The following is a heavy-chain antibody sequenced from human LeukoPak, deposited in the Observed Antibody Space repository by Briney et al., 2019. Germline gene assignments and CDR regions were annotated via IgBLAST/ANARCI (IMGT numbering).Heavy chain of an antibody. D-gene: IGHD3-10*01. V-gene: IGHV3-33*01. CDR3: ARGAVLPLGVYYGMDV. CDR2: IWYDGSNK. J-gene: IGHJ6*02. Sequence: GRSLRLSCAASGFTFSSYGMHWVLQAPGKGLEWVAVIWYDGSNKYYADSVKGRFTISRDNSKNTLYLQMNSLRAEDTAVYYCARGAVLPLGVYYGMDVWGQGTTVTVSS. CDR1: GFTFSSYG.